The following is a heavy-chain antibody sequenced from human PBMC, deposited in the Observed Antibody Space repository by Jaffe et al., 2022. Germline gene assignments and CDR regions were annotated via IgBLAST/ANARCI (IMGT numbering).Heavy chain of an antibody. CDR1: GFTFSSYA. J-gene: IGHJ5*02. CDR3: VSNEAGVAIPTNWFDP. Sequence: EVQLLESGGGLVQPGGSRRLSCAASGFTFSSYAMSWARQAPGKGLEWVSCISASGDRTYYADAVKGRFTISRDNSKKMMYLQMNSLRAEDTAVYYCVSNEAGVAIPTNWFDPWGQGTLVTVSS. D-gene: IGHD3-10*01. CDR2: ISASGDRT. V-gene: IGHV3-23*01.